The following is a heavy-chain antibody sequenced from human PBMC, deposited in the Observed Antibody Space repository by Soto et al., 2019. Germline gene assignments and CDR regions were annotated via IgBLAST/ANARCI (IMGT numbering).Heavy chain of an antibody. CDR3: ARVPREIILVGMDV. Sequence: GASLKVSCKSSGYTFTSYGISWVRQAPGQGLEWMGWISGKTAKTNYAQNLQGRVTITTDTSTSTAYMELRSLRSDDTAVYYCARVPREIILVGMDVWGQGTTVTVSS. CDR1: GYTFTSYG. CDR2: ISGKTAKT. V-gene: IGHV1-18*04. J-gene: IGHJ6*02. D-gene: IGHD2-2*01.